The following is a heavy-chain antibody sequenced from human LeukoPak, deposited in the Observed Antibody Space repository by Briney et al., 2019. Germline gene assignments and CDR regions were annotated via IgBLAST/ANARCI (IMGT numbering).Heavy chain of an antibody. J-gene: IGHJ4*02. CDR3: ARDLVENSRGHDF. Sequence: SETLSLTCAVSGGSISSPNWWSWARQPPGKGLEWIGEIYHSGMTNYKTSLKSRVTISVDESKNQFSLKLGSVTAADTAVYYCARDLVENSRGHDFWGQGILVIVSS. D-gene: IGHD2-15*01. CDR1: GGSISSPNW. V-gene: IGHV4-4*02. CDR2: IYHSGMT.